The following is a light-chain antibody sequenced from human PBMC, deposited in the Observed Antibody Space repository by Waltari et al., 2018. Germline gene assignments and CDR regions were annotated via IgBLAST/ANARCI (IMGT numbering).Light chain of an antibody. CDR3: SSYTSTSTLWV. CDR1: TSDVDAYNY. CDR2: DVY. V-gene: IGLV2-14*03. Sequence: QSALTQPASVSGSPGQSITISCTGTTSDVDAYNYVSWYHQFPGKAPKLIIYDVYKGGEGVSNRVAGSKAGATASLTISGRQADEEAEYWCSSYTSTSTLWVFGGGTKLTV. J-gene: IGLJ3*02.